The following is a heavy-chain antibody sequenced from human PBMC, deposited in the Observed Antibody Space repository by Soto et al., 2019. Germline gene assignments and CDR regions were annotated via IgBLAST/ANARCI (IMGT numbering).Heavy chain of an antibody. V-gene: IGHV1-69*13. CDR2: IIPIFGTA. Sequence: SVKVSCKASGGTFSSYAISWVRQAPGQGLEWMGGIIPIFGTANYAQKFQGRVTITADESTSTAYMDLRSLRYEDTAGCYCARTATYDFWSGDYGGYSSSGMDAWGQGTTVTVSS. CDR3: ARTATYDFWSGDYGGYSSSGMDA. D-gene: IGHD3-3*01. CDR1: GGTFSSYA. J-gene: IGHJ6*02.